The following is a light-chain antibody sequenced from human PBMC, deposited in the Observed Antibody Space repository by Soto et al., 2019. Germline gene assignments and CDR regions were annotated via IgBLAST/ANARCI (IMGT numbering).Light chain of an antibody. J-gene: IGKJ5*01. CDR2: DAS. CDR1: QSVSHT. CDR3: QHHGSWPPSIT. Sequence: VVLLQSPATLSLSPGDIATLSCRASQSVSHTLAWYPQKPVQAPRLLIHDASSRATGIPARFSGSGSETDFTLTISSLEPEDFAVYYCQHHGSWPPSITFGHGTRLEIK. V-gene: IGKV3-11*01.